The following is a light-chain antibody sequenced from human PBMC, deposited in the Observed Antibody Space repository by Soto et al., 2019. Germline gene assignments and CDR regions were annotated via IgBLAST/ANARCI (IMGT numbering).Light chain of an antibody. CDR3: AAWDDSLSGVV. J-gene: IGLJ2*01. Sequence: QSVLTQPPSASGTPGQRVTISWSGSSSNIRSNYVYWYQQLPGTAPKLLIDRNNQRPSGVPDRFSGSKSGTSASLAISGLRSEDEADYYCAAWDDSLSGVVFGGGTQLTVL. CDR1: SSNIRSNY. V-gene: IGLV1-47*01. CDR2: RNN.